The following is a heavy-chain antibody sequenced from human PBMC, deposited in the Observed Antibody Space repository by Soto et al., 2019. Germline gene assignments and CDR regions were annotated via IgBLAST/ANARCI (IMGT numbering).Heavy chain of an antibody. CDR3: AKDYSTVTNDTLSVVLFDY. V-gene: IGHV3-23*01. J-gene: IGHJ4*02. D-gene: IGHD4-17*01. CDR1: GFTFSSYA. CDR2: ITSDGRT. Sequence: PGGSLRLSCAASGFTFSSYAMSCVRQAPGEGLEWVSIITSDGRTYYADSVRGRFTISRDNSKNTVYLQMNSLRAEDTAVYYCAKDYSTVTNDTLSVVLFDYWGQGAMVTVSS.